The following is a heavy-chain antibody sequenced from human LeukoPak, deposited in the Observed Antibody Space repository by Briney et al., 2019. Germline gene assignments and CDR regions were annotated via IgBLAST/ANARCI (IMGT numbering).Heavy chain of an antibody. CDR3: ARGLVAMLRGVMGY. D-gene: IGHD3-10*01. CDR2: IKQDGSEK. Sequence: GGSLRLSCAASGFTFSTYWMTWVRQAPGKGLEWVAYIKQDGSEKTYVDSVTGRFTISRDNAKNSLYLKMNSLRAEDRAIYYCARGLVAMLRGVMGYWGQGTLVTVSS. V-gene: IGHV3-7*01. J-gene: IGHJ4*02. CDR1: GFTFSTYW.